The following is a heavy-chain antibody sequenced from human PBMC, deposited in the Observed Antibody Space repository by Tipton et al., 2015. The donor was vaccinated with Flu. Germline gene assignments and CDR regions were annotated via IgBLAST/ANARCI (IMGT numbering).Heavy chain of an antibody. V-gene: IGHV4-61*02. CDR2: ISPSGST. CDR1: SGSIRSTNYF. Sequence: TLSLTCTVSSGSIRSTNYFCAWIRQPAGKGLEWIGRISPSGSTNYNPSLKSRVTMSVDTSKNQFSLNLSSMTAADTAVYYCARWIIGLRYFDLWGRGTLVTVSS. D-gene: IGHD2-2*03. J-gene: IGHJ2*01. CDR3: ARWIIGLRYFDL.